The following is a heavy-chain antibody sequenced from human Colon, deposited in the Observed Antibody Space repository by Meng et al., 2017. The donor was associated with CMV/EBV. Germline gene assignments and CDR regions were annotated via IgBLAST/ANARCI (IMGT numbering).Heavy chain of an antibody. CDR3: ARDGADCSATSCSIDF. J-gene: IGHJ4*02. D-gene: IGHD2-15*01. CDR1: YTFSNFG. V-gene: IGHV1-18*01. Sequence: YTFSNFGIRWVRQAPGQGLEWMGWISGNNGNTNFARKFRGRIAMTTDTSTTTAHMELRSLGSDDTAIYYCARDGADCSATSCSIDFWGQGTLVTVSS. CDR2: ISGNNGNT.